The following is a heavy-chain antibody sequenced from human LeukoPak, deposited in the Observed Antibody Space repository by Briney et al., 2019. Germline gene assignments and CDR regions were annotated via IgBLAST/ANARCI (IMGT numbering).Heavy chain of an antibody. CDR2: IYTSGST. CDR1: GGSISSYY. Sequence: SETLSLTCTVSGGSISSYYWSWIRQPAGKGLEWIGRIYTSGSTNYNPSLKSRVTVSVDTSKMQFSLKLSSVTAADTAVYYCARPREQWLGNDAFDIWGQGTMVTVSS. CDR3: ARPREQWLGNDAFDI. J-gene: IGHJ3*02. V-gene: IGHV4-4*07. D-gene: IGHD6-19*01.